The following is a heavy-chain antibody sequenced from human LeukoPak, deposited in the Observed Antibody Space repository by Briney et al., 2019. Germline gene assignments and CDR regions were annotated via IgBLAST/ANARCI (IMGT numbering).Heavy chain of an antibody. CDR3: ATIY. D-gene: IGHD2-21*01. J-gene: IGHJ4*02. CDR1: GFTFSSYS. V-gene: IGHV3-7*01. Sequence: TGGSLRLSCAASGFTFSSYSMNWVRQAPGKGLEWVANIKPDGSEKYYVDSVKGRFTISRDNAKNSLYLQMNSLRAEDTAVYYCATIYWGQGTLVTVSS. CDR2: IKPDGSEK.